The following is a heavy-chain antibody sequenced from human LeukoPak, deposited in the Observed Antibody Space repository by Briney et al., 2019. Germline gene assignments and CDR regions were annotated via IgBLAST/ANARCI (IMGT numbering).Heavy chain of an antibody. CDR1: GFTFSSYW. CDR2: INSDGSST. D-gene: IGHD3-22*01. CDR3: ARVPYYYDSSGYSA. Sequence: GGSLRLSCAASGFTFSSYWMHWVRQAPEKGLVWVSRINSDGSSTSYADSVKGRFTISRDNAKNTLYLQMNSLRAEDTAVYYCARVPYYYDSSGYSAWGQGTLVTVSS. V-gene: IGHV3-74*01. J-gene: IGHJ5*02.